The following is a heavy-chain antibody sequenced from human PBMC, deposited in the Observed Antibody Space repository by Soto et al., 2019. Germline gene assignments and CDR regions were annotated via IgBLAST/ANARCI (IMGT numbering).Heavy chain of an antibody. J-gene: IGHJ4*02. CDR2: VYYSGST. V-gene: IGHV4-59*01. D-gene: IGHD2-21*02. CDR3: ARGAYCCGDCFYYFDY. CDR1: GDSISSYY. Sequence: SETLSLTCIVSGDSISSYYWSWIRQPPGKGLEWIGYVYYSGSTKYNSSLESRVTISLNTSKNQFSLKLSSVTAADTAVYYCARGAYCCGDCFYYFDYWGQGTLVTVS.